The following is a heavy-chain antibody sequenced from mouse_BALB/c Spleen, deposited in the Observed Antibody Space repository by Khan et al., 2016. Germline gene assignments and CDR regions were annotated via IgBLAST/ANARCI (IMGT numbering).Heavy chain of an antibody. J-gene: IGHJ1*01. Sequence: VQLQQSGPELEKPGASVKISCKATGYSFTGYNMNWVKQTNGKSLEWIGNIDPYYGGSSYKQKFKDKATLTVDKSSSTAYMQLKSLTSEDSGVXYCTRLGRYFDVWGAGTTVTVSS. CDR1: GYSFTGYN. CDR2: IDPYYGGS. CDR3: TRLGRYFDV. V-gene: IGHV1-39*01.